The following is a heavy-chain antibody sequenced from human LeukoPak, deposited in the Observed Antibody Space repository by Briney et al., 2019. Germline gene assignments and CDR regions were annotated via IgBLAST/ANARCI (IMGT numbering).Heavy chain of an antibody. V-gene: IGHV3-11*01. Sequence: GGSLRLSCAASGFTSSDYYMNWIRQAPGKGLEWVSYISSSGSTIYYADSVKGRFTISGDNAKNSLYLQMNSLRAEDTAVYYCAREFVTWGPGSYYYHGMDVWGQGTTVTVSS. CDR1: GFTSSDYY. D-gene: IGHD2/OR15-2a*01. J-gene: IGHJ6*02. CDR2: ISSSGSTI. CDR3: AREFVTWGPGSYYYHGMDV.